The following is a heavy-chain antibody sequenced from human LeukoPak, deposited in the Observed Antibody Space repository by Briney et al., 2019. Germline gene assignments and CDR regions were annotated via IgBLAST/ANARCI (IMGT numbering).Heavy chain of an antibody. Sequence: GGSLRPSRAASGFTFSSYAMHWVRQAPGKGLEWVAVISYDGSNKYYADSVKGRFTISRDNSKNTLYLQMNSLRAEDTAVYYCARTKSIVGAPFFDYWGQGNLVTVSS. CDR2: ISYDGSNK. D-gene: IGHD1-26*01. CDR3: ARTKSIVGAPFFDY. V-gene: IGHV3-30-3*01. J-gene: IGHJ4*02. CDR1: GFTFSSYA.